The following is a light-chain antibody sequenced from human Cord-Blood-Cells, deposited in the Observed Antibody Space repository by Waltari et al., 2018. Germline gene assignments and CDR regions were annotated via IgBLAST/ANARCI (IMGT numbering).Light chain of an antibody. CDR1: QSVLYSSNNKNY. J-gene: IGKJ1*01. CDR2: WAS. CDR3: QQYYSTPWT. V-gene: IGKV4-1*01. Sequence: DIVMTQSPDSLAVSLGERAPINCKSRQSVLYSSNNKNYLAWYQPQPGQPPKLLIYWASTRESGVPDRFIGSESGTDFTLTISSLQAEDVAVYYCQQYYSTPWTFGQGTKVEIK.